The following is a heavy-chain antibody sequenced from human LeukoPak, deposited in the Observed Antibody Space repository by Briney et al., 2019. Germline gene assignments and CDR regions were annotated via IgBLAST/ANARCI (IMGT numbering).Heavy chain of an antibody. CDR1: GFTFSSYA. CDR3: ARGPFRTPAFDI. D-gene: IGHD1-14*01. J-gene: IGHJ3*02. Sequence: GGSLRLSCAASGFTFSSYAMHWVRQAPGKGLEWVAVISYDGSNKYYADSVKGRFTISRDNSKNMLYLQMNSLRAEDTAVYYCARGPFRTPAFDIWGQGTMVTVSS. CDR2: ISYDGSNK. V-gene: IGHV3-30-3*01.